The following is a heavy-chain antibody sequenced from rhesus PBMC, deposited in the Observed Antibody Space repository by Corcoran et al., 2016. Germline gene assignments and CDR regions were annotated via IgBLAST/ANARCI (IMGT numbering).Heavy chain of an antibody. CDR3: ASLAAAGY. Sequence: QVQLQESGPGLVRPSETLSLTCAVSGYSIISNYWSWIRQPPGKGLEWIGYITYSGSTSYNPSLKSRVTISRDTSKTQFSLKLSSVTAADTAVYYCASLAAAGYWGQGVLVTVSS. CDR2: ITYSGST. D-gene: IGHD6-25*01. J-gene: IGHJ4*01. V-gene: IGHV4-122*02. CDR1: GYSIISNY.